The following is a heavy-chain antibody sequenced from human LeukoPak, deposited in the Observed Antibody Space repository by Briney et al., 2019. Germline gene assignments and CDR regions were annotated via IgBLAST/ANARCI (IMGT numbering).Heavy chain of an antibody. CDR3: AKDFYGDYDWYFDL. J-gene: IGHJ2*01. D-gene: IGHD4-17*01. CDR2: ISYDGSNK. Sequence: PGRSLRLSCAASGFTFSSYAMHWVRQAPGKGLEWVAVISYDGSNKYYADSVKGRFTISRDNSKNTLYLQMNSLRAEDTAVYYCAKDFYGDYDWYFDLWGRGTLVTVSS. CDR1: GFTFSSYA. V-gene: IGHV3-30-3*01.